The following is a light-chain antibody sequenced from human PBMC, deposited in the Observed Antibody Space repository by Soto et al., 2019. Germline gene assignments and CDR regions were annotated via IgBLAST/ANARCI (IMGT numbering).Light chain of an antibody. J-gene: IGLJ3*02. CDR1: SGHSSYI. CDR3: ETWDSNNWV. Sequence: QPVLTQSSSASASLGSSVKLTCTLSSGHSSYIIAWHQQQPGKAPRYLMKLEGRGSYNKGSGVPDRFSGSSSGADHYLTISNLQFEDEADYYCETWDSNNWVFGGGTKLTVL. CDR2: LEGRGSY. V-gene: IGLV4-60*02.